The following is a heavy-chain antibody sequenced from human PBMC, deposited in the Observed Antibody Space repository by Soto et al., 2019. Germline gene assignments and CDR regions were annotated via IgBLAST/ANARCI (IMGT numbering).Heavy chain of an antibody. CDR3: ARNSRTDFDY. Sequence: EVQLVESGGGLVQPGGSLRLSCAASGSTFSSYWMHWFHQAPEKGLVWVSRINTDGSSTIYAYSVKGRFTISRDNAKNTLYLQMNSLRSEDTAVYYCARNSRTDFDYWVQGTLVTVSS. CDR2: INTDGSST. D-gene: IGHD5-18*01. V-gene: IGHV3-74*01. J-gene: IGHJ4*02. CDR1: GSTFSSYW.